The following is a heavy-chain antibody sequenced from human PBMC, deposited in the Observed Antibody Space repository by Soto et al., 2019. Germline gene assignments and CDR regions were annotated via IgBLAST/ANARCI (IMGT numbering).Heavy chain of an antibody. V-gene: IGHV1-69*01. CDR3: ARTGPNYDFWSGDLRPSEGGWFDP. D-gene: IGHD3-3*01. J-gene: IGHJ5*02. Sequence: QVQLVQSGAEVKKPGSSVKVSCKASGGTFSSYAISWVRQAPGQGLEWMGGIIPIFGTANYAQKFQGRVTITADESTSTAYMERSSLRSEDTAVYYCARTGPNYDFWSGDLRPSEGGWFDPWGQGTLVTVSS. CDR2: IIPIFGTA. CDR1: GGTFSSYA.